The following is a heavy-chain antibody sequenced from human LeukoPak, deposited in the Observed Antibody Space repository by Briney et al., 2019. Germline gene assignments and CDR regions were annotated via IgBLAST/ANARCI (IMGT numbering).Heavy chain of an antibody. CDR3: AREVNYYDILTGYSSHDAFDI. Sequence: SETLSLTCTVSGGSISSYYWSWIRQPAGKGLEWIGRIYTSGSTNYNPSPKSRVTMSVDTSKNQFSLKLSSVTAADTAVYYCAREVNYYDILTGYSSHDAFDIWGQGTMVTVSS. V-gene: IGHV4-4*07. D-gene: IGHD3-9*01. CDR2: IYTSGST. J-gene: IGHJ3*02. CDR1: GGSISSYY.